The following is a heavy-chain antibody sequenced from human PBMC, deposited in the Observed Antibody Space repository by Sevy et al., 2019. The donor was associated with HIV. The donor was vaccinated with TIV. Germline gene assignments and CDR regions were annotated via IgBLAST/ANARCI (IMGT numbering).Heavy chain of an antibody. CDR3: TKDHCSGASCYRGRFDF. D-gene: IGHD2-15*01. Sequence: GGSLRLSCAASGFTFSSYGMHWVRQAPGKGLEWVAFVEFDGKIKNYVDSVKGLFTISRDTSKNTIFLQMHNLRTEDTAVYYCTKDHCSGASCYRGRFDFWGQGTLVTVSS. CDR2: VEFDGKIK. J-gene: IGHJ4*02. V-gene: IGHV3-30*02. CDR1: GFTFSSYG.